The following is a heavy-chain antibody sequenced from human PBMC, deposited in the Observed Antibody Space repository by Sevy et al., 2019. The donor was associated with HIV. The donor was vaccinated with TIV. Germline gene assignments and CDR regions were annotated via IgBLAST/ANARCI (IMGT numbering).Heavy chain of an antibody. CDR3: ARDRSYYFDY. Sequence: ASVKVSCKASGYTFTGYYMHWVRQAPGQGLEWMGWINPNSGGTNYAQKFQGWVTMTRDTSISTACMELSRLRSDDTAVYYCARDRSYYFDYWGQGTLVTVSS. CDR1: GYTFTGYY. CDR2: INPNSGGT. V-gene: IGHV1-2*04. J-gene: IGHJ4*02.